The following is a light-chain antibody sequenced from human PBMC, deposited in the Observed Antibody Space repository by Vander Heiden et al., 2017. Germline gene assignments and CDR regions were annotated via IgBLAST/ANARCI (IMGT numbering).Light chain of an antibody. CDR1: SSDVGGYNL. Sequence: QSALTQPASLSGSPGQSITIPCTGTSSDVGGYNLVAWYQQHPDKAPNLMIYEVSNRPSGVSNRFSGSKSGNTASLTISGLQAEDEADYYCSSDTNNNNLVFGGGTKLTVL. CDR2: EVS. CDR3: SSDTNNNNLV. V-gene: IGLV2-14*01. J-gene: IGLJ2*01.